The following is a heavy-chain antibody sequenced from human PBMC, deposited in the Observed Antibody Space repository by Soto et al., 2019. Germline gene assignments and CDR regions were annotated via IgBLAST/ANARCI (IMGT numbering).Heavy chain of an antibody. D-gene: IGHD4-17*01. Sequence: SETLSLTCTVSGGSISSYYWSWIRQPPGKGLEWIGYIYYSGSTNYNPSLKSRVTISVDTSKNQFSLKLSSVTAADTAVYYCARCPVTREDYYYYYYMEVWGKGTTVTVSS. CDR1: GGSISSYY. J-gene: IGHJ6*03. CDR2: IYYSGST. V-gene: IGHV4-59*01. CDR3: ARCPVTREDYYYYYYMEV.